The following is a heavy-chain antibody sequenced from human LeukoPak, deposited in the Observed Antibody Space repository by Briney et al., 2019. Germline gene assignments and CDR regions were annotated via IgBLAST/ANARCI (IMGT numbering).Heavy chain of an antibody. CDR3: ARVVDYSNYRYFQH. D-gene: IGHD4-11*01. CDR1: GGSISSYY. V-gene: IGHV4-4*07. Sequence: PSETLSLTCTVSGGSISSYYWSWLRQPAGKGLEWIGRIYSSGSPNYNPSLKSRVTMSVDTSKNQFSLKLSSVTAADTAVYYCARVVDYSNYRYFQHWGQGTLVTVSS. CDR2: IYSSGSP. J-gene: IGHJ1*01.